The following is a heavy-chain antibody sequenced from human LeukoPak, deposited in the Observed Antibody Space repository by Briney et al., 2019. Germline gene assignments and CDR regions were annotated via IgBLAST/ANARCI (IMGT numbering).Heavy chain of an antibody. D-gene: IGHD5-18*01. V-gene: IGHV4-34*01. CDR1: GGSFSGYY. CDR2: INHSGST. Sequence: SETLSLTCAVYGGSFSGYYWSWIRQPPGKGLEWIGEINHSGSTNYNPSLKSRVTMSVDTSKNQFSLKLSSETAADTAVYYCARIVRGYSYGDLFHHWGQGTLVTASS. CDR3: ARIVRGYSYGDLFHH. J-gene: IGHJ1*01.